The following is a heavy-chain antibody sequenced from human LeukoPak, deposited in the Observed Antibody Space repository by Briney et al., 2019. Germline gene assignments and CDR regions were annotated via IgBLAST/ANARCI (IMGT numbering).Heavy chain of an antibody. D-gene: IGHD3-22*01. CDR3: AKDFPYYYDTSGYYHDY. CDR1: GFTFSNYA. J-gene: IGHJ4*02. Sequence: GGSLRLSCAASGFTFSNYAMSWVRQAPGKGLEWVSGISGSDGTTYYADSVRGRFTISRDNSKNTLYLQMNGLRAEDTAVYYCAKDFPYYYDTSGYYHDYWGQGTLVTVSS. V-gene: IGHV3-23*01. CDR2: ISGSDGTT.